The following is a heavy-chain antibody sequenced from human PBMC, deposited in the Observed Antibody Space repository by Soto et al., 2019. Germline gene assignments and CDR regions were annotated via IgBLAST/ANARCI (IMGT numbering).Heavy chain of an antibody. J-gene: IGHJ5*02. V-gene: IGHV1-69*05. D-gene: IGHD3-3*01. Sequence: QVQLVQSGAEVKKPGSSVNVSCKTSGGTFVNSAVTWVRQAPGQGLEWLGGIVPMFGTANYAQKFQGRVTITTDESTTTASLELLSLNTDDTALYYCARDGDPQSAFWSGPLGGGRCDPWGQGTLVTVSS. CDR1: GGTFVNSA. CDR3: ARDGDPQSAFWSGPLGGGRCDP. CDR2: IVPMFGTA.